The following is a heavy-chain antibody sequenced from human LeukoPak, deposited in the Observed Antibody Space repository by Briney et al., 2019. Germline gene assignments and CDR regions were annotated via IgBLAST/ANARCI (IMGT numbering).Heavy chain of an antibody. J-gene: IGHJ4*02. Sequence: GGPLKLSCEASGFPLSGYSMNWVRQAPGKGLEWVSYISSSSSTIYYADSVKGRFTISRDNAKNSLYLQMNSLRAEDTAVYYCAREYSSSSGGLDYWGQGTLVTVSS. D-gene: IGHD6-6*01. CDR3: AREYSSSSGGLDY. CDR1: GFPLSGYS. V-gene: IGHV3-48*01. CDR2: ISSSSSTI.